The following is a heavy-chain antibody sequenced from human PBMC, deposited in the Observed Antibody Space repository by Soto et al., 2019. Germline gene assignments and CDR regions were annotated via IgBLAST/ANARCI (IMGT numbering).Heavy chain of an antibody. D-gene: IGHD2-15*01. CDR2: INSDGSST. V-gene: IGHV3-74*01. Sequence: EVQLVESGGGLVQPGGSLRLSCAASGFTFSSYWMHWVRQAPGKGLVWVSRINSDGSSTSYADSVKGRFTISRDNAKNTLYLQMNSLRAGDTAVYYCARDLYNGCSGGSCYLNYFDYWGQRTLVTVCS. CDR3: ARDLYNGCSGGSCYLNYFDY. J-gene: IGHJ4*02. CDR1: GFTFSSYW.